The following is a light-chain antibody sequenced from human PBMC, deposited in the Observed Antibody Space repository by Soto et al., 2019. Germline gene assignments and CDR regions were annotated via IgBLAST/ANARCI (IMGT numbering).Light chain of an antibody. CDR1: SSDVGRYNY. CDR2: EVN. CDR3: SSYAGTPFV. Sequence: QSVLTQPPSASGSPGQSVTISCTGTSSDVGRYNYVSWYQQHPGKAPKLMISEVNKRASGVPDRFSGSKSGNTASLTGHEVQAEDEAYYYCSSYAGTPFVFGTGTKVTVL. J-gene: IGLJ1*01. V-gene: IGLV2-8*01.